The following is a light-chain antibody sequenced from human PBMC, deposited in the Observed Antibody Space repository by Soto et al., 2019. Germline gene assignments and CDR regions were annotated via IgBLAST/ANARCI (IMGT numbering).Light chain of an antibody. CDR2: QDS. V-gene: IGLV3-1*01. J-gene: IGLJ3*02. Sequence: SYELTQPPSVSVSPGQTASITCSGDKLGDKYACWYQQKPGQSPVLVIYQDSKRPSGIPERFSGSNSGNTATLTISGTQAMDEADYYCQAWDFPWVFGGGTKLTVL. CDR3: QAWDFPWV. CDR1: KLGDKY.